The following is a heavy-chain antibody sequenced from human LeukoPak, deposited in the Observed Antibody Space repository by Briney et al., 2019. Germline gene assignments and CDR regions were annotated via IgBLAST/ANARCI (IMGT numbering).Heavy chain of an antibody. CDR2: ISSSSSYI. CDR1: GFTFNSYS. J-gene: IGHJ4*02. Sequence: GGSLRLSCAASGFTFNSYSMNWVRQAPGKGLEWVSSISSSSSYIYYADSVKGRFTISRDNAKNSLYLQMNSLRAEDTAVYYCARAQTYYYDSSGYYLDYWGQGTLVTVSS. D-gene: IGHD3-22*01. CDR3: ARAQTYYYDSSGYYLDY. V-gene: IGHV3-21*01.